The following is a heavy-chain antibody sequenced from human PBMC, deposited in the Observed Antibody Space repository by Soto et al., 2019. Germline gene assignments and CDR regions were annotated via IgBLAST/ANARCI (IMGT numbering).Heavy chain of an antibody. V-gene: IGHV4-59*08. J-gene: IGHJ6*02. Sequence: PSETLSLTCTVSGGSISSYYWSWIRQPPGKGLEWIGYIYYSGSTNYNPSLKSRVTISVDTSKNQFSLKLSSVTAADTAVYYCARLLYPAYGMDVWGQGTTVTVSS. CDR3: ARLLYPAYGMDV. CDR2: IYYSGST. CDR1: GGSISSYY.